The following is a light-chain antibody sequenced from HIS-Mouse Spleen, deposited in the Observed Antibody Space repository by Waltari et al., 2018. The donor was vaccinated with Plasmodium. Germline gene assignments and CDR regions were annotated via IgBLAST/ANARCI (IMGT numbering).Light chain of an antibody. CDR3: YSTDSSGNHRV. Sequence: SYELTQPPSVSVSPGQTARITCSGDALPQKYAYWYQQKSGQAPVLGIYEDSKRPSGIPGRFSGSSAGTMATLTISGAQVEDEADYYGYSTDSSGNHRVFGGGTKLTVL. J-gene: IGLJ3*02. V-gene: IGLV3-10*01. CDR1: ALPQKY. CDR2: EDS.